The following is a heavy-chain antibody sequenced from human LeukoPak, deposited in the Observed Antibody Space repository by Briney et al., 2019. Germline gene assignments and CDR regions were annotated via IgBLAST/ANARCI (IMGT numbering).Heavy chain of an antibody. Sequence: GGSLRLSCAASGFTFDDYAMHWVRQAPGKGLEWVSGISWNSGSIGYADSVKGRFTISRDNAKNSLYLQMNSLRAEDMALYYCAKDHQHRRFGELLIGASVFDYWGQGTLVTVSS. V-gene: IGHV3-9*03. CDR3: AKDHQHRRFGELLIGASVFDY. D-gene: IGHD3-10*01. J-gene: IGHJ4*02. CDR2: ISWNSGSI. CDR1: GFTFDDYA.